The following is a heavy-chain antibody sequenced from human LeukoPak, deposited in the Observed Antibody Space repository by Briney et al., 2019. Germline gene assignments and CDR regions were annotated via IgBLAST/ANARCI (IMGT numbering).Heavy chain of an antibody. J-gene: IGHJ6*03. CDR3: ARGRELSYYYYMDV. Sequence: SQTLSLTCTVSGGSISSGGYYWSWIRQPPGKGLEWIGYIYHSGSTYYNPSLKSRVTISVDRSKNQFSLKLSSVTAADTAVYYCARGRELSYYYYMDVWGKGTTVTVSS. V-gene: IGHV4-30-2*01. CDR1: GGSISSGGYY. CDR2: IYHSGST. D-gene: IGHD1-26*01.